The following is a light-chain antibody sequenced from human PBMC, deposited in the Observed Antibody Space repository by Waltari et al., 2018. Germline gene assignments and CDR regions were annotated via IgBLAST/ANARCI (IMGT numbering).Light chain of an antibody. CDR3: QQRSNWPYT. CDR2: DAS. J-gene: IGKJ2*01. V-gene: IGKV3-11*01. Sequence: EIVLTQSPATLSLSPGDRATLSCRAIQSVSSSLAWYQQKPGQAPGLLIYDASNRAPGIPSRFSGSGSATDFTLTISSLEPEDFAVYYCQQRSNWPYTFGQGTKLEIK. CDR1: QSVSSS.